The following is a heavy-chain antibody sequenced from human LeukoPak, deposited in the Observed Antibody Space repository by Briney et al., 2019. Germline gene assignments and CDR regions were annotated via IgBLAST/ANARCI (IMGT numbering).Heavy chain of an antibody. Sequence: PGGSLRLSCLASGFTFSYYYMTWIRQAPGQGLEWLSYISGWSGFTKYADSVKGRFTSSRDNAKTPLSLQMNSLRADDTAVYDCAKSPSTIWYGLDVWGQGNTVTVSS. CDR1: GFTFSYYY. CDR3: AKSPSTIWYGLDV. J-gene: IGHJ6*02. D-gene: IGHD5/OR15-5a*01. V-gene: IGHV3-11*06. CDR2: ISGWSGFT.